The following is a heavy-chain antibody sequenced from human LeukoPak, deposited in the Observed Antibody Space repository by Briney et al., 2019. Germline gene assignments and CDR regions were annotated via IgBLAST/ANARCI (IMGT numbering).Heavy chain of an antibody. Sequence: SVKVSCKASGGTFSSYAISWVRQAPGQGLEWMGGIIPIFGTANYAQKFQGRVTITADESTSTAYMELSSLRSEDTAVYYCARERLDEYYYYGMDVWGQGTTVTVSS. CDR3: ARERLDEYYYYGMDV. CDR2: IIPIFGTA. D-gene: IGHD1-1*01. J-gene: IGHJ6*02. V-gene: IGHV1-69*13. CDR1: GGTFSSYA.